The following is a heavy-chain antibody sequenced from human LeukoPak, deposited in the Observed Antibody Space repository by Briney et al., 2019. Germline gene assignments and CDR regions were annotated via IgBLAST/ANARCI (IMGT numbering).Heavy chain of an antibody. CDR2: FDPEDGET. D-gene: IGHD3-10*01. Sequence: GASVKLSCTVSGYTLTELSIHWVRHAPGKGPEWMGGFDPEDGETIYAQKFQGRVSMTEDTSTETAYMELRRLRSEDTAVYYCATGALISMVRGVIIANDYWGQGTLVTVSS. CDR3: ATGALISMVRGVIIANDY. V-gene: IGHV1-24*01. J-gene: IGHJ4*02. CDR1: GYTLTELS.